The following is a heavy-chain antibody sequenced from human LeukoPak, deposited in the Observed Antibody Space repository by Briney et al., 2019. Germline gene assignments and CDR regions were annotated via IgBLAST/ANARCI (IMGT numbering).Heavy chain of an antibody. V-gene: IGHV1-2*02. D-gene: IGHD3-3*01. CDR1: GYTFTGYY. CDR3: ARWFFGVVEGGDYYYYYYMDV. CDR2: INPNSGGT. Sequence: ASVKVSCKASGYTFTGYYMHWVRQAPGQGLEWMGWINPNSGGTNYAQKFQGRVTMTRDTSISTAYMELSRLRSDDTAVYYCARWFFGVVEGGDYYYYYYMDVWGKGTTVTVSS. J-gene: IGHJ6*03.